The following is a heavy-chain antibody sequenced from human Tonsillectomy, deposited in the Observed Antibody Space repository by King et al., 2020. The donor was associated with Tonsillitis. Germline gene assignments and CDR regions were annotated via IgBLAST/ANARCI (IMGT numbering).Heavy chain of an antibody. CDR2: IKQDGSEK. Sequence: VQLVESGGGLVQPGGSLRLSCAASGFTFSSYWMSWVRQAPGKGLEWVANIKQDGSEKYYVDSVKGRFTISRDNAKNSLYLQMNSLRAEDTAEYYGARGTGCGGDCSFVYGGQGTLVPVSS. D-gene: IGHD2-21*02. V-gene: IGHV3-7*04. J-gene: IGHJ4*02. CDR1: GFTFSSYW. CDR3: ARGTGCGGDCSFVY.